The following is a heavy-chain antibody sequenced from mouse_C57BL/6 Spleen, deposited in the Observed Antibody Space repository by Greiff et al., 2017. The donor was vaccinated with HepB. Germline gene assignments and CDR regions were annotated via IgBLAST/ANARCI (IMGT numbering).Heavy chain of an antibody. CDR3: TGSNYVGAMDY. CDR1: GFTFSNYW. CDR2: IRLKSDNYAT. Sequence: DVMLVESGGGLVQPGGSMKLSCVASGFTFSNYWMNWVRQSPEKGLEWVAQIRLKSDNYATHYAESVKGRFTISRDDSKSSVYLQMNNLRAEDTGIYYCTGSNYVGAMDYWGQGTSVTVSS. J-gene: IGHJ4*01. V-gene: IGHV6-3*01. D-gene: IGHD2-5*01.